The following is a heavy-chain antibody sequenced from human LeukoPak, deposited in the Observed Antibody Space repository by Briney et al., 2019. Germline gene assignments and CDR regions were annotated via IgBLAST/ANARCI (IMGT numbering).Heavy chain of an antibody. CDR3: ARRHASTWSFDS. CDR1: GFIFSSHW. J-gene: IGHJ4*02. D-gene: IGHD6-13*01. Sequence: PGGSLRLSCAASGFIFSSHWMSWVRQAPGKGLGWVANIKQDGSEKYYVDSVKGRFTISRDNAKNSLYLQMNSLRAEDTAVYHCARRHASTWSFDSWGQGALVTVSS. V-gene: IGHV3-7*01. CDR2: IKQDGSEK.